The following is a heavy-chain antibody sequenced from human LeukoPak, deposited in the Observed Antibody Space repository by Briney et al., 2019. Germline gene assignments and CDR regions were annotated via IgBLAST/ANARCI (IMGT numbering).Heavy chain of an antibody. CDR1: GFTFDDYA. V-gene: IGHV3-43D*03. CDR3: EKAREMATIYGRDV. CDR2: ISWDGGST. Sequence: RGSLRLSCAASGFTFDDYAMHWVRQAPGKGLEWVSLISWDGGSTYYADSVKGRFTISRDNSKNSLCLQMNSLRAEDTALYYCEKAREMATIYGRDVWGQGTTVTVSS. J-gene: IGHJ6*02. D-gene: IGHD5-24*01.